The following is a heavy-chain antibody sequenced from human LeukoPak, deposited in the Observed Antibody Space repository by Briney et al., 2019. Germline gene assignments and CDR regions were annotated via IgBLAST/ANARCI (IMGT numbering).Heavy chain of an antibody. CDR3: ARINFNTDY. CDR1: GYSISRGYH. D-gene: IGHD2/OR15-2a*01. J-gene: IGHJ4*02. V-gene: IGHV4-38-2*02. CDR2: VHHSGAT. Sequence: SETLSLTCSVSGYSISRGYHWAWVRQPPGKGLEWIGSVHHSGATYYNPSLNSRLTISADTSKNQFSLKMDSVTAADTAVYYCARINFNTDYWGQGTLVSVSS.